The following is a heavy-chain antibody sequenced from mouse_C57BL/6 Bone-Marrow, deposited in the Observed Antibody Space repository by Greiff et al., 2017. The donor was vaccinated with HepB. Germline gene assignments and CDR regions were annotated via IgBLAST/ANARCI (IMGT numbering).Heavy chain of an antibody. CDR2: SRNKANDYTT. D-gene: IGHD5-1-1*01. CDR1: GFTFSDFY. V-gene: IGHV7-1*01. CDR3: ARDAGYHEGFAY. J-gene: IGHJ3*01. Sequence: EVNVVESGGGLVQSGRSLRLSCATSGFTFSDFYMEWVRQAPGKGLEWIAASRNKANDYTTEYSASVKGRFIVSRDTSQSILYLQMNALRAEDTAIYYCARDAGYHEGFAYWGQGTLVTVSA.